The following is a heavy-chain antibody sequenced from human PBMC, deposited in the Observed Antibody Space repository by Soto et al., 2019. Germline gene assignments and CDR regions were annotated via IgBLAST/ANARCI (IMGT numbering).Heavy chain of an antibody. CDR1: GGSISSSSYY. CDR2: IYYSGST. D-gene: IGHD3-10*01. V-gene: IGHV4-39*07. J-gene: IGHJ5*02. CDR3: ATLWFGEDNWFDP. Sequence: SETLSLTCTVSGGSISSSSYYWGWIRQPPGKGLEWIGSIYYSGSTYHNPSLKSRVTISVDTSKNQFSLKLSSVTAADTAVYYCATLWFGEDNWFDPWGQGTLVTVSS.